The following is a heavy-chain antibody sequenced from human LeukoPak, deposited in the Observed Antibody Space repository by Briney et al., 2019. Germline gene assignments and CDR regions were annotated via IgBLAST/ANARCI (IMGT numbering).Heavy chain of an antibody. CDR3: ARRYTSGVVMYYFDH. J-gene: IGHJ4*02. CDR1: GDSISSSGHY. D-gene: IGHD6-19*01. Sequence: KPSETLSLTCTVSGDSISSSGHYWCWIRQPPGKGLEWIANIYYSGSTNYNPSLKSRITISVDTPKNQFSLRLSSVTAADTAVYYCARRYTSGVVMYYFDHWGQGTLVTVSS. CDR2: IYYSGST. V-gene: IGHV4-39*01.